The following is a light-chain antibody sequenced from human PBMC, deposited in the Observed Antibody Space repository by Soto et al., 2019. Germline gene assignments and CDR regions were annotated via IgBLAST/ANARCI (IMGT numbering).Light chain of an antibody. CDR3: QQYNNWWT. Sequence: EVVMTQSPATLSMSPGERATLSCGASQSVSSSLAWYQQKPGQAPRLLIYGASTRATGIPDRFSGSGSETEFTLTISSLQAEDFAIYYCQQYNNWWTFGQGTKVEIK. CDR2: GAS. J-gene: IGKJ1*01. CDR1: QSVSSS. V-gene: IGKV3-15*01.